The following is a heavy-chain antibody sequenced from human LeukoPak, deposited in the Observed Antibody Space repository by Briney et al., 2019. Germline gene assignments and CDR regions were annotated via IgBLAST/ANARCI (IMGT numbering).Heavy chain of an antibody. V-gene: IGHV1-18*01. CDR3: ARESRGYRYSYYYYYDMDV. CDR1: GYSFTSYG. CDR2: ISAYNGNI. J-gene: IGHJ6*02. Sequence: PGASVKVSCKASGYSFTSYGISWVRQAPGQGLQWMGWISAYNGNINYAQKLQGRVTMTTDTSTSTAYMELRSLRSDDTAVYYCARESRGYRYSYYYYYDMDVWGQGTTVTVSS. D-gene: IGHD5-18*01.